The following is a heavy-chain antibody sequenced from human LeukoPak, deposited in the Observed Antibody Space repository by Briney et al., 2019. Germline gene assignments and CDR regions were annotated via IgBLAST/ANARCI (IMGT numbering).Heavy chain of an antibody. Sequence: ETLSLTCAVYGGSFDGYYWSWFRQAPGGGLEWIGEVNHREVTHYNPSLKSRVTILADASKNQFSLKLTSVTAADTAVYYCAREPGSGSLYYYYMDVWGKGTTVTISS. CDR3: AREPGSGSLYYYYMDV. CDR2: VNHREVT. D-gene: IGHD3-10*01. J-gene: IGHJ6*03. V-gene: IGHV4-34*01. CDR1: GGSFDGYY.